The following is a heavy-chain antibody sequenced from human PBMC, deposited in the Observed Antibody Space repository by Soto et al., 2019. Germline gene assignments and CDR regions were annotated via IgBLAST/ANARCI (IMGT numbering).Heavy chain of an antibody. Sequence: GGSLILSCSSSGFNFSSYAMHWVRPAPGKGLEYVSAISSNGGSTYYADSVKGRFTISRDNSKNTLYLQMSSLRAEDTAVYYCVKGGIVVATGDPWGQGTLVTVS. CDR1: GFNFSSYA. J-gene: IGHJ5*02. CDR3: VKGGIVVATGDP. D-gene: IGHD6-19*01. CDR2: ISSNGGST. V-gene: IGHV3-64D*06.